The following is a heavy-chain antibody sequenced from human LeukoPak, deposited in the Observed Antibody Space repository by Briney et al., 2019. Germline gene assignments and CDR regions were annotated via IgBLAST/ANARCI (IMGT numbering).Heavy chain of an antibody. J-gene: IGHJ4*02. CDR3: ARVSPVVVVAAPAVDY. Sequence: ASVKVSCKASGYTFTSYGISWVRQAPGQGLEWMGWISAYNGNTNYAQKLQGRVTMTTDTSTSTAYMELRSLRSDDTAVYYCARVSPVVVVAAPAVDYWGQGTLVTVSS. CDR1: GYTFTSYG. V-gene: IGHV1-18*01. D-gene: IGHD2-15*01. CDR2: ISAYNGNT.